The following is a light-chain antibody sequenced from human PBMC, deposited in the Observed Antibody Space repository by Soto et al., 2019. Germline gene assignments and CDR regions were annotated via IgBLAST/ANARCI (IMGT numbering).Light chain of an antibody. CDR2: GAS. Sequence: IVLTQSPGTLSLSPGERATLSCRASQSVSSSYLAWYQQKPGQAPRLPIYGASTRATGIPARFSGSGSGTEFTLTINSLQSEDFAVYYCHQYDNLPRTFGHGTKVDIK. CDR3: HQYDNLPRT. CDR1: QSVSSSY. J-gene: IGKJ1*01. V-gene: IGKV3-15*01.